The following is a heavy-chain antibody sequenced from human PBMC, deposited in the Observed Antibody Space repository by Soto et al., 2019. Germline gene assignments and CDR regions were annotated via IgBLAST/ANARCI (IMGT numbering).Heavy chain of an antibody. D-gene: IGHD2-2*01. CDR3: ARAEASLYCSSTSCYDLDYFDY. J-gene: IGHJ4*02. Sequence: EVQLVESGGGLVQPGGSLRLSCAASGFTVSSNYMSWVRQAPGKGLEWVSVIYSGGSTYYADSVKGRFTISRDNSKNTLYLQMNSLRAEDTAVYDCARAEASLYCSSTSCYDLDYFDYWGQGTLVTVSS. CDR2: IYSGGST. CDR1: GFTVSSNY. V-gene: IGHV3-66*01.